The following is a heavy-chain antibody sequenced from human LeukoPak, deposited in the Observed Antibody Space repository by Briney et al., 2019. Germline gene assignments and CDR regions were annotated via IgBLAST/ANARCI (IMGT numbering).Heavy chain of an antibody. J-gene: IGHJ6*04. V-gene: IGHV3-11*06. D-gene: IGHD5-12*01. CDR3: ARFRGYSGYGPMDV. CDR2: ISSSSSYT. CDR1: GFTFGDYY. Sequence: GGSLRLSCAASGFTFGDYYMSWIRQAPGKGLEWASYISSSSSYTNYADSVKGRFTISRDNAKNSLYLQMNSLRAEDTAVYYCARFRGYSGYGPMDVWGKGTTVTVSS.